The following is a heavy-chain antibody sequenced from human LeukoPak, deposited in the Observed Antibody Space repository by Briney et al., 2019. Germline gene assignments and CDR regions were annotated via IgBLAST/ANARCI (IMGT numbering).Heavy chain of an antibody. V-gene: IGHV7-4-1*02. CDR1: GYTFTRYG. CDR3: ARDIRGSYLDFDY. D-gene: IGHD1-26*01. CDR2: INTATGNP. J-gene: IGHJ4*02. Sequence: ASVKVPCKASGYTFTRYGMNWVRHAPGQGLEWIGWINTATGNPTYAQGFTGRCVFSLDTSVSTAYLQISSLKAEDTAVYYCARDIRGSYLDFDYWGRGTLVTVSS.